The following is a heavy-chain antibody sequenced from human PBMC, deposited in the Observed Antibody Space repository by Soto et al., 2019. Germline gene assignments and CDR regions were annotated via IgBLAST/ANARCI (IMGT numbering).Heavy chain of an antibody. CDR1: VDSFTSYW. CDR3: ARVCCSGDDCCDSWGMDV. J-gene: IGHJ6*02. Sequence: ESLKISGKVSVDSFTSYWIGCVAHRPGKGLWWMGIIYPGDSDTRYSPSSQVQVTISADNPITTAYLRWSRLTAPDTAMYYGARVCCSGDDCCDSWGMDVWGQGTMVTVSS. CDR2: IYPGDSDT. D-gene: IGHD2-21*02. V-gene: IGHV5-51*04.